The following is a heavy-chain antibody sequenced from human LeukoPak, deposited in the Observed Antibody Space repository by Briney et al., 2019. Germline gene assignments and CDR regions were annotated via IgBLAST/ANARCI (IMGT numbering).Heavy chain of an antibody. CDR2: IYYSGST. V-gene: IGHV4-39*01. Sequence: SETLSLTCTVSGGSISSSSYSWGWIRQPPGKGLEWIGSIYYSGSTYYNPSLKSRVTISVDTSKNQFSLKLSSVTAADTAVYYCARHGNYDFWSGYYTGVYFDYWGQGTLVTVSS. CDR3: ARHGNYDFWSGYYTGVYFDY. CDR1: GGSISSSSYS. D-gene: IGHD3-3*01. J-gene: IGHJ4*02.